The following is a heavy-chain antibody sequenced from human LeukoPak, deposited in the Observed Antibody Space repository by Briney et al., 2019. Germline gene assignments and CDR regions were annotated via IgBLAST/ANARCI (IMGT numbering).Heavy chain of an antibody. CDR1: DXPIRNYY. CDR3: AREIDCSGGSCHEY. J-gene: IGHJ4*02. D-gene: IGHD2-15*01. CDR2: IYYSGST. Sequence: SETLSLTCIVSDXPIRNYYWGWIRQPPGKGLEWIGYIYYSGSTNYNPSLKSRVTISADTSKKQFSLNLRSVTAADTAVHYCAREIDCSGGSCHEYWGQGMLVTVSS. V-gene: IGHV4-59*01.